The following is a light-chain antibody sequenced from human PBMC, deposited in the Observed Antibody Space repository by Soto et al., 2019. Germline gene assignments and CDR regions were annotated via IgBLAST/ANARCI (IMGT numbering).Light chain of an antibody. Sequence: DIQMTQSPSTLSASVGDRVTITCRASQSISSWLAWYQQKPGKAPKVLIYKASSLESVVPSRFSGSGSGTEFTLTISSLQPDDFATYYCQQYSNYFWTFGQGTKVEIK. CDR2: KAS. J-gene: IGKJ1*01. CDR1: QSISSW. CDR3: QQYSNYFWT. V-gene: IGKV1-5*03.